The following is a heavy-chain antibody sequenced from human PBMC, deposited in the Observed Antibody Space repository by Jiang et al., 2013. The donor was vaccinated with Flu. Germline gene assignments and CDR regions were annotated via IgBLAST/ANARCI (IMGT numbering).Heavy chain of an antibody. V-gene: IGHV3-7*03. CDR3: ARGSGVRDWFDP. CDR1: GFTFSSYW. CDR2: INKDGSEK. J-gene: IGHJ5*02. Sequence: QLLESGGGLVQPGGSLRLSCVASGFTFSSYWMSWVRQAPGKGLEWVANINKDGSEKYYVDSVKGRFTISRDNAENSLYLQMNSLGAEDTAVYHCARGSGVRDWFDPWGQGTLVTVSS. D-gene: IGHD3-10*01.